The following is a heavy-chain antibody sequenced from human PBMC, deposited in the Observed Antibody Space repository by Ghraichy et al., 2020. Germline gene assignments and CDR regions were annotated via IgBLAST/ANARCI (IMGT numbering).Heavy chain of an antibody. V-gene: IGHV1-69*13. CDR1: GGTFSSYA. Sequence: SVKVSCKASGGTFSSYAISWVRQAPGQGLEWMGGIIPIFGTANYAQKFQGRVTITADESTSTAYMELSSLRSEETAVYYCARDRSGGYCSSTSCYGIFDYWGQGTLVTVS. J-gene: IGHJ4*02. CDR2: IIPIFGTA. CDR3: ARDRSGGYCSSTSCYGIFDY. D-gene: IGHD2-2*01.